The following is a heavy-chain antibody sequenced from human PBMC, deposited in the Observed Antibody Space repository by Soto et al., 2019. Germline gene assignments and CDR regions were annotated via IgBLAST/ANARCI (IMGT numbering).Heavy chain of an antibody. CDR1: GFTFSSYS. CDR2: ISSSSSTI. V-gene: IGHV3-48*02. Sequence: PGGSLRLSCAASGFTFSSYSMNWVRQAPGKGLEWVSYISSSSSTIYYADSVKGRFTISRDNAKNSLYLQMNSLRDEDTAVYYCARDQGYQLLRHDAFDIWGQGTMVTVSS. D-gene: IGHD2-2*01. CDR3: ARDQGYQLLRHDAFDI. J-gene: IGHJ3*02.